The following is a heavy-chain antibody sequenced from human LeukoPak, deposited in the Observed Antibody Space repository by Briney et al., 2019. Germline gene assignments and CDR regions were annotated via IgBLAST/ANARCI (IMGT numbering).Heavy chain of an antibody. Sequence: SSETLSLTCTVSGDSISSSSYYWSWIRQPPGQGLEWIGYIYYSGSTNYNPSLKSRVTISVDTSKNQFSLKLSSVTAADTAVYYCASHSSPYAFDIWGQGTMVTVSS. V-gene: IGHV4-61*05. CDR1: GDSISSSSYY. CDR2: IYYSGST. CDR3: ASHSSPYAFDI. J-gene: IGHJ3*02.